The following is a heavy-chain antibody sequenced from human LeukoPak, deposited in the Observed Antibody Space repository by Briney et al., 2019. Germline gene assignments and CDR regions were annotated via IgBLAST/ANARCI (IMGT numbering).Heavy chain of an antibody. Sequence: ASVKVSCKASGYTFTNYAMNWVRQAPGQGLEWMGWISAYNGNTELAQKFQGRVTLATDASTSTAYVELRSLTSDDTAVYFCARGGSRSRRGDDAFDIWGQGTMATVSS. V-gene: IGHV1-18*01. CDR2: ISAYNGNT. J-gene: IGHJ3*02. CDR3: ARGGSRSRRGDDAFDI. CDR1: GYTFTNYA. D-gene: IGHD3-10*01.